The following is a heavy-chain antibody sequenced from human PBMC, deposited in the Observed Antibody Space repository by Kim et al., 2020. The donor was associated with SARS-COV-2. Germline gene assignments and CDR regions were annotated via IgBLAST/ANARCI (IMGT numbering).Heavy chain of an antibody. CDR3: ARDRGWEQLYDAFDI. Sequence: QTFQGRVTITSDTSASTTYVELSSLKSEDTAVYFCARDRGWEQLYDAFDIWGQGTMVTVSS. V-gene: IGHV1-3*01. J-gene: IGHJ3*02. D-gene: IGHD1-26*01.